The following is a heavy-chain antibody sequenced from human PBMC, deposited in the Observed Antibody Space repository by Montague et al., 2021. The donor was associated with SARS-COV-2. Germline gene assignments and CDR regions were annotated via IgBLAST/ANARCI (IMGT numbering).Heavy chain of an antibody. CDR2: INHRGST. Sequence: SETLSLTCAVYDGSFSDYSWSWIRQPPGPGLEWIGGINHRGSTNYNPSLKIRVTISVDTSKNQFSLKMTPVTVAATAVYYCSGGRQHINMVVVVVTGGEYYFDFWGQGTLVTVSS. V-gene: IGHV4-34*01. J-gene: IGHJ4*02. CDR1: DGSFSDYS. CDR3: SGGRQHINMVVVVVTGGEYYFDF. D-gene: IGHD3-22*01.